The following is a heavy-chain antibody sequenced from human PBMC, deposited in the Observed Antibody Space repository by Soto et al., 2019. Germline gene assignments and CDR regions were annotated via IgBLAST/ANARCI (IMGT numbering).Heavy chain of an antibody. CDR2: MYYSGRT. V-gene: IGHV4-39*01. CDR3: ARVLRFLEWVGDFDY. D-gene: IGHD3-3*01. Sequence: QLQLQESGPGLVKPSETLSLTCTVSGGSIISSSHYWGWIRQPPGKRLEWIGSMYYSGRTYYNPSLRSRGTIAVDTSKNQCALKLISVTAADTAVYFCARVLRFLEWVGDFDYWGQGTLVTVSS. J-gene: IGHJ4*02. CDR1: GGSIISSSHY.